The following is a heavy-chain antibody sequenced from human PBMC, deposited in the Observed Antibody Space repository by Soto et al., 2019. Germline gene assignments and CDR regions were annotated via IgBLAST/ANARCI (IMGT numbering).Heavy chain of an antibody. CDR3: ARWGTTGGLDV. Sequence: QVQLVESGGGVVQPGTSLRVSCVGSGFTFRSYVIHWVRQAPGKGLEWVALTSYEGSDKYYDDSVRGRFTISRDNSRNTVDLQMDSLRLEDTALYYCARWGTTGGLDVWGQGTLVSV. J-gene: IGHJ1*01. D-gene: IGHD3-16*01. CDR2: TSYEGSDK. V-gene: IGHV3-30*19. CDR1: GFTFRSYV.